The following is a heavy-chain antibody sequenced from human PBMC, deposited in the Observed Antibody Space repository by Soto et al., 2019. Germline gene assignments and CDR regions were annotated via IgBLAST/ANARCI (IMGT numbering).Heavy chain of an antibody. Sequence: SETLSLTCAVYGGSFSGYYWSWIRQPPGKGLEWIREINHSGSTNYNPSLKSRVTISVDTSKNQFSLKLSSVTAADTAVYYCARGHYYDSSGYYYYYYGMDVWGQGTTVTVSS. V-gene: IGHV4-34*01. CDR2: INHSGST. CDR3: ARGHYYDSSGYYYYYYGMDV. D-gene: IGHD3-22*01. J-gene: IGHJ6*02. CDR1: GGSFSGYY.